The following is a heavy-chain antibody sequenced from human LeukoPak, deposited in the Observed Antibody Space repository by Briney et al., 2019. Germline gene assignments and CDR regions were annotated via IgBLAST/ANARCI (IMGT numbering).Heavy chain of an antibody. CDR2: ITSGGDYI. J-gene: IGHJ4*02. Sequence: PGGSLRLSCAASGFTFNTFNMNWVRQAPGKGLEWVSSITSGGDYIYYADSVKGRFTTSRDNAQNSLSLQLNSLRVEDTAAYYCARGHYDVLAASYKWTPDYWGQGTLVTVSS. V-gene: IGHV3-21*01. CDR1: GFTFNTFN. CDR3: ARGHYDVLAASYKWTPDY. D-gene: IGHD3-9*01.